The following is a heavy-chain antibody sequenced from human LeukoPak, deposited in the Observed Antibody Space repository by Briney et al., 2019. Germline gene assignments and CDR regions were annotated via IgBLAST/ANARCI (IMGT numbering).Heavy chain of an antibody. V-gene: IGHV4-4*07. J-gene: IGHJ3*02. Sequence: SETLSLTCTVSGGSISSYYWSWIRQPAGKGLEWIGRIYTSGSTNYNPSLKSRVTMSVDTSKNQFSLKLSSVTAADTAVYYCARDYYDSSGYPAGAFDIWGQGTMVTVSS. CDR2: IYTSGST. CDR3: ARDYYDSSGYPAGAFDI. D-gene: IGHD3-22*01. CDR1: GGSISSYY.